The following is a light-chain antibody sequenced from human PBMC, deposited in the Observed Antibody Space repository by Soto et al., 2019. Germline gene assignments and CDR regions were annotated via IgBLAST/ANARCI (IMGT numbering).Light chain of an antibody. CDR2: GAS. J-gene: IGKJ1*01. V-gene: IGKV3-20*01. CDR3: QQYDSSPRT. CDR1: DTVTANY. Sequence: EIVLTQSPGTLSLSPGERASLSCRASDTVTANYLAWYQQKPGQAPRLLISGASRRAAGIPDRFSGSGSGTDFTLTISRLESEDIAVYYCQQYDSSPRTFGQGTKVGIK.